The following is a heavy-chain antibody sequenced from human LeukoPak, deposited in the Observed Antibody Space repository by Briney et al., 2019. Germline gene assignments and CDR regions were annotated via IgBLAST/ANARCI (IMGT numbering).Heavy chain of an antibody. D-gene: IGHD5-12*01. CDR2: INPNSGGT. Sequence: ASVKVSCKASGYIFTGYYMHWVRQAPGQGLEWMGWINPNSGGTNYAQKFQGWVTMTRDTSISTAYMKLSRLRSDDSAVYYCARGSLAVAAFDIWGQGTMVTVSS. CDR3: ARGSLAVAAFDI. CDR1: GYIFTGYY. V-gene: IGHV1-2*04. J-gene: IGHJ3*02.